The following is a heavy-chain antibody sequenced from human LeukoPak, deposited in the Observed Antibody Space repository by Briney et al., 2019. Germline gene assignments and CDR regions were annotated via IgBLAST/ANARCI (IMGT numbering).Heavy chain of an antibody. Sequence: GGSLRLSCAASGFTFSSYSMNWVRQAPGKGLEWVSSISSSSSYIYYADSVKGRFTIFRDNAKNSLYLQMNSLRAEDTAVYYCARDMGYYDSSGSFDYWGQGTLVTVSS. J-gene: IGHJ4*02. V-gene: IGHV3-21*01. D-gene: IGHD3-22*01. CDR2: ISSSSSYI. CDR1: GFTFSSYS. CDR3: ARDMGYYDSSGSFDY.